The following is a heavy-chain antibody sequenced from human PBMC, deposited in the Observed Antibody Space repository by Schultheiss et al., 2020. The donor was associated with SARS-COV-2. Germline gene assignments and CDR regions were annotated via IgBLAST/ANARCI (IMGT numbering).Heavy chain of an antibody. Sequence: GGSLRLSCAASGFTFSSYGMHWVRQAPGKGLEWVAFIRYDGSNKYYADSVKGRFTISRDNSKNTLYLQMNSLRAEDTAVYYCARGGIRELLATDYWGQGTLVTVSS. V-gene: IGHV3-30*02. CDR1: GFTFSSYG. J-gene: IGHJ4*02. CDR3: ARGGIRELLATDY. D-gene: IGHD3-10*01. CDR2: IRYDGSNK.